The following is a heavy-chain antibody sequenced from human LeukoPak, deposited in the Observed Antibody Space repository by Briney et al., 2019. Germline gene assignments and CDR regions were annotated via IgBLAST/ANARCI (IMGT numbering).Heavy chain of an antibody. CDR1: GFTFSGYW. CDR3: STGSGHAFDI. Sequence: GGSLRLSCAASGFTFSGYWMRWVRQVPGKGLVWVSRINSDGSSTSYADSVKGRFTISRDNAKNTLYVQMNSLRAEDTAVYYCSTGSGHAFDIWGRGTMVTVSS. V-gene: IGHV3-74*01. D-gene: IGHD3-10*01. J-gene: IGHJ3*02. CDR2: INSDGSST.